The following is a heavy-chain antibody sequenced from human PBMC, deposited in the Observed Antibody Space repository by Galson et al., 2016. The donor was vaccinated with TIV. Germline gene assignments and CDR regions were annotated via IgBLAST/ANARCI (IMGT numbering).Heavy chain of an antibody. D-gene: IGHD1-26*01. Sequence: QSGAEVKKPGESLRISCKGSGYSFTNYWITWVRQMPGKGLEWMGRIDPSDSYINYSPSFQGHVTISADRSINTAYLQWSSLKASDSAMYYCARGASTGSGWLDPWGQGTLVTVSS. CDR2: IDPSDSYI. V-gene: IGHV5-10-1*01. CDR3: ARGASTGSGWLDP. J-gene: IGHJ5*02. CDR1: GYSFTNYW.